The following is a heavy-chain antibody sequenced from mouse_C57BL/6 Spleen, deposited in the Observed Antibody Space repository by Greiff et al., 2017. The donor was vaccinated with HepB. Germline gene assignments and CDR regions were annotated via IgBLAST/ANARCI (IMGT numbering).Heavy chain of an antibody. CDR2: IYPGDGDT. D-gene: IGHD1-1*02. CDR1: GYAFRSYG. V-gene: IGHV1-80*01. Sequence: VQGVESGAELVKPGASVKISCKASGYAFRSYGMNWVKQRPGKGLVWIGQIYPGDGDTNYNGKFKGKATLAADKSSSTAYMQLSSLTSEDSAVYFCARGVGSQAWFAYWGQGTLVTVSA. J-gene: IGHJ3*01. CDR3: ARGVGSQAWFAY.